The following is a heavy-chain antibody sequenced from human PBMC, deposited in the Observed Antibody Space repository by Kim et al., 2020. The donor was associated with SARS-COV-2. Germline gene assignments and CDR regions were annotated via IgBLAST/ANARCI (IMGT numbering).Heavy chain of an antibody. CDR3: ARGYYYDSSGYYWPYYYYGMDV. Sequence: SETLSLTCTVSGGSISGYYWSWIRQPPGKGLEWIGYIYYSGSTNYNPSLKSRITISVDTSKNQFSLKLSSVTAADTAVYYCARGYYYDSSGYYWPYYYYGMDVWGQGTTVTVSS. J-gene: IGHJ6*02. V-gene: IGHV4-59*01. CDR2: IYYSGST. D-gene: IGHD3-22*01. CDR1: GGSISGYY.